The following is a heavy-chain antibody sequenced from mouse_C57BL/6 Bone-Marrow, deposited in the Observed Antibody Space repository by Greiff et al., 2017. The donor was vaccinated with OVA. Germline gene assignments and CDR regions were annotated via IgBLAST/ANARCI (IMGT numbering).Heavy chain of an antibody. CDR1: SYAFSSSW. CDR3: ARGDDGYYEGYAMDY. J-gene: IGHJ4*01. D-gene: IGHD2-3*01. V-gene: IGHV1-82*01. Sequence: QVQLQQSGPELVKPGASVKISCKASSYAFSSSWMNWVKQRPGKGLEWIGRIYPGDGDTNYNGKFKGKATLTADKSSSTAYMQLSSLTSEDSAVYFWARGDDGYYEGYAMDYWGQGTSVTVSS. CDR2: IYPGDGDT.